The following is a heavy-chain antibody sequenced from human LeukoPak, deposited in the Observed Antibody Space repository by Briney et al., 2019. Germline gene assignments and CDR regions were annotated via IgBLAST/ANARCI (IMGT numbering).Heavy chain of an antibody. D-gene: IGHD5-18*01. Sequence: GGSLRLSCAASGFTFSSYGMNWVRQAPGKGPEWVALISYDGSNKYYADSVKGRFTISRDNSKNTLYLQMNSLRAEDTAVYYCAKEGEYSYGRPLDYWGQGTLVTVSS. CDR3: AKEGEYSYGRPLDY. CDR1: GFTFSSYG. CDR2: ISYDGSNK. J-gene: IGHJ4*02. V-gene: IGHV3-30*18.